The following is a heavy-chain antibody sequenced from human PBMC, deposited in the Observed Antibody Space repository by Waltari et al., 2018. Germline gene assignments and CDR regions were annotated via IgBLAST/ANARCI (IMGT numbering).Heavy chain of an antibody. CDR1: GYTFTSYA. D-gene: IGHD3-3*01. V-gene: IGHV1-3*01. CDR2: INAGNGNT. J-gene: IGHJ4*02. Sequence: QVQLVQSGAEVKKPGASVKVSCKASGYTFTSYAMHWVRQAPGQRLEWMGWINAGNGNTKYSQKFQGRVTITRDTSASTAYMELSSLRSEDTAVYYCARDREVYDFWNHFDYWGQGTLVTVSS. CDR3: ARDREVYDFWNHFDY.